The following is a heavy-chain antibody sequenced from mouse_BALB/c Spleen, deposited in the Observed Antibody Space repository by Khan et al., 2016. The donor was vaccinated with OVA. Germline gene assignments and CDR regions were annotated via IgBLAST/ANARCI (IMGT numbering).Heavy chain of an antibody. V-gene: IGHV2-9*02. CDR3: ARSYDYDVGGFAY. CDR1: GFSLSNYG. Sequence: QVQPKESGPGLVAPSQSLSITCTVSGFSLSNYGIHWVRQPPGKGLEWLGVIWTGGITNYNSALMSRLSISKDNSKSQVFLKMNRLQTDDTAIYYCARSYDYDVGGFAYWGQGTLVTVSA. CDR2: IWTGGIT. D-gene: IGHD2-4*01. J-gene: IGHJ3*01.